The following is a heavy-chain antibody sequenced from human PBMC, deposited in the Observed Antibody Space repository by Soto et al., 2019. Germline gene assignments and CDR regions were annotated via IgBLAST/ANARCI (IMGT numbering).Heavy chain of an antibody. D-gene: IGHD3-3*01. CDR3: ATRGSYYDFWSGSHTPSGMDV. V-gene: IGHV4-39*01. Sequence: SETLSLTCTVSGGSISSSSYYWGWIRQPPGKGLEWIGSIYYSGSTYYNPSLKSRVTISVDTSKNQFSLKLSSVTAADTAVYYCATRGSYYDFWSGSHTPSGMDVWGQGTTVTVSS. J-gene: IGHJ6*02. CDR2: IYYSGST. CDR1: GGSISSSSYY.